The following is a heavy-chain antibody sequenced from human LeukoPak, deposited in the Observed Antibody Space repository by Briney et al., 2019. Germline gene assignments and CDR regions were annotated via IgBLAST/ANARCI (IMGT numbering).Heavy chain of an antibody. J-gene: IGHJ4*02. CDR1: GYTFTGYY. Sequence: ASVKVSCKASGYTFTGYYMHWVRQAPGQGLEWMGRINPNSGGTNYAQKFQGWVTMTRDTSISTAYMELSRLRSDDTAVYYCARGRRVVGASDYFDYWGQGTLVTVSS. V-gene: IGHV1-2*04. D-gene: IGHD1-26*01. CDR3: ARGRRVVGASDYFDY. CDR2: INPNSGGT.